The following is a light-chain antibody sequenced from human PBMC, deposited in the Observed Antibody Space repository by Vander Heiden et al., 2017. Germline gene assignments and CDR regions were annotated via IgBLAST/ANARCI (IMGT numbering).Light chain of an antibody. V-gene: IGKV1-17*03. CDR3: LQHKHAPYT. CDR1: QDINNC. Sequence: DIQMTQSPSAMSASVGDRVTITCRASQDINNCLAWFQQKPGKVPKRLIYGASRLQSGVPSRFSGSGSGTEFTLTITSLQPEDFATYYCLQHKHAPYTLGQGTQLATK. CDR2: GAS. J-gene: IGKJ2*01.